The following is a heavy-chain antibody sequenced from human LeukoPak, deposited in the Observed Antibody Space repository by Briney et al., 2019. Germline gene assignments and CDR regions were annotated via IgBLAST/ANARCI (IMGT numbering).Heavy chain of an antibody. J-gene: IGHJ4*02. D-gene: IGHD3-22*01. Sequence: SETLSLTCAVSGYSISSGYYWGWIRQPPGKGLEWIGSIYYSGSTHYNPSLKSRVTISVDTSQNQFSLKLSSVTAANTAVYYCARNDSSGYFDYWGQGTLVTVSS. CDR3: ARNDSSGYFDY. CDR2: IYYSGST. V-gene: IGHV4-38-2*01. CDR1: GYSISSGYY.